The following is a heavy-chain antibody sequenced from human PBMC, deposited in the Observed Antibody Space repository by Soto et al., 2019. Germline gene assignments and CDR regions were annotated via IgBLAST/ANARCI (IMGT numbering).Heavy chain of an antibody. CDR2: INPNSGGT. CDR3: ARGGWEGNWLDP. D-gene: IGHD1-26*01. Sequence: ASVKVSCKASGYTLTGYYMHWVRQAPGQGLEWMGWINPNSGGTNYAQKFQGWVTMTRDTSIHTAYMELSRLRSDEAAVYYCARGGWEGNWLDPWGQGTLVTVSS. CDR1: GYTLTGYY. J-gene: IGHJ5*02. V-gene: IGHV1-2*04.